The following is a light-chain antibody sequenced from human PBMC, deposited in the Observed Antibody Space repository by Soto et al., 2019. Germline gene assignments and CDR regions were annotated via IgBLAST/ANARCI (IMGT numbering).Light chain of an antibody. CDR1: QSVNNY. J-gene: IGKJ4*01. V-gene: IGKV3-11*01. CDR2: DTF. CDR3: QHRRNWPLT. Sequence: EIVLTRSPATLSLSPGERATLSCRASQSVNNYLAWYQQKPGQAPRLLIYDTFNRATGIAARFSGSGSGTDFTLTISSLEPEDFAVYYCQHRRNWPLTFGGGTRVEI.